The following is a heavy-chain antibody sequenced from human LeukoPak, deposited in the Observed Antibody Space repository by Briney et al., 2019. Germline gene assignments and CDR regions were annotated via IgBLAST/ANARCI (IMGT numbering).Heavy chain of an antibody. V-gene: IGHV4-39*02. Sequence: PSETLSLTCTVSGDSISSSSYYWGWIRQPPGKGLEWIGSVYYSGAAYYNPSLKSRVTISVDTSKNHFSLKLTSVTAADTAVYYCARLRGYCSTTSCRTYYYYYYVDVWGKGTTVTVSS. CDR2: VYYSGAA. CDR1: GDSISSSSYY. D-gene: IGHD2-2*01. J-gene: IGHJ6*03. CDR3: ARLRGYCSTTSCRTYYYYYYVDV.